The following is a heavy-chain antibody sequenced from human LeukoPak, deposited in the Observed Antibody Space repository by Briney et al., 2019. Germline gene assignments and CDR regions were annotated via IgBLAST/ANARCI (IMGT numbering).Heavy chain of an antibody. D-gene: IGHD1-26*01. V-gene: IGHV1-24*01. J-gene: IGHJ4*02. CDR2: FDPEDGET. CDR1: GYTLTELS. CDR3: ATDGRELNPFDY. Sequence: ASVKVSCKVSGYTLTELSMHWVRQAPGKGLEWMGGFDPEDGETIYAQKFQGRVTMTEDTSTDTAYMELSSLRSEDTAVYYCATDGRELNPFDYWGQGTLVTVSS.